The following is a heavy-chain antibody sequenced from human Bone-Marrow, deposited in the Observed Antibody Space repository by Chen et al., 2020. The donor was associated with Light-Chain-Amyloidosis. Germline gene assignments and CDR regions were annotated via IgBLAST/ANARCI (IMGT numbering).Heavy chain of an antibody. CDR3: ARRRDGYNFDY. D-gene: IGHD5-12*01. CDR2: IYPDDSDA. CDR1: GYTFPNYW. Sequence: VKKPGVSLKISCKGSGYTFPNYWIGWVRQMPGKGLEWMGVIYPDDSDARYSPSFEGQVTISADKSITTAYLQWRSLKASDTAMYYCARRRDGYNFDYWGQGTLVTVSS. J-gene: IGHJ4*02. V-gene: IGHV5-51*01.